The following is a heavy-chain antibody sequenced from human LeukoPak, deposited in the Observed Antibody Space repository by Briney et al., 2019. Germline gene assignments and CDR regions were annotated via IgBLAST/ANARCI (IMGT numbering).Heavy chain of an antibody. J-gene: IGHJ3*02. CDR3: ARHLHPHDAFDI. Sequence: SETLSLTCTVSGGSISSYYWSWIRQPPGKGLEWIGYIYYSGSTNYNPSLKSRVTISVDTSKNQFSLKLSSVTAADTAVYCCARHLHPHDAFDIWGQGTMVTVSS. CDR1: GGSISSYY. CDR2: IYYSGST. V-gene: IGHV4-59*08.